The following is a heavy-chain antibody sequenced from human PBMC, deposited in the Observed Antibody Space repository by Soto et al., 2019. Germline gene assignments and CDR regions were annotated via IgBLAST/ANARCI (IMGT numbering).Heavy chain of an antibody. CDR2: IGSTNNYI. J-gene: IGHJ4*02. V-gene: IGHV3-21*01. CDR1: GFTFTRYS. CDR3: ARESEDLTSNFDY. Sequence: PGGSLRLSCAASGFTFTRYSMNWVRQAPGKGLEWVSSIGSTNNYIYYADSMKGRFTVYRDNAKNSVYLEMNSLSAEDPAVYYCARESEDLTSNFDYWGQGTLVTVSS.